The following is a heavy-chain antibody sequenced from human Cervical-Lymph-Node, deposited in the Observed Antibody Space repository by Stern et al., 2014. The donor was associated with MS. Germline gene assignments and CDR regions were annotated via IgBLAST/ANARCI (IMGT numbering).Heavy chain of an antibody. D-gene: IGHD5-24*01. CDR1: GFTFHDYA. V-gene: IGHV3-9*01. J-gene: IGHJ3*02. CDR3: AKDEEGRWLQLSAFDI. CDR2: ISWNSGTI. Sequence: EVQLVESGGGLVQPGRSLRLSCAASGFTFHDYALHWVRQAPGKGLEWVSGISWNSGTIGYADSVKGRFTISRDNAKKSLDLQMNSLRPDDTALYYCAKDEEGRWLQLSAFDIWGQGTMVTVSS.